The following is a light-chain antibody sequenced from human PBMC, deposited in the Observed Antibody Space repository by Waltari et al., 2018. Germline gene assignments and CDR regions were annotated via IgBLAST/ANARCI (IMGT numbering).Light chain of an antibody. V-gene: IGLV2-14*03. CDR3: SSFTRSTTWV. J-gene: IGLJ3*02. CDR1: SSDIGAYDY. Sequence: QSALTQPASVSGPPGQSITISCIGTSSDIGAYDYVPWSQQTPGKAPKILIYDVTKWPSGSSNRFSGAKSGNTAALTISGLQTEDEAHYYCSSFTRSTTWVFGGGTKVTVL. CDR2: DVT.